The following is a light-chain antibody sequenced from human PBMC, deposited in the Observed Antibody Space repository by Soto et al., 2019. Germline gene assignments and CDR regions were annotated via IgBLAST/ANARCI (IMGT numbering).Light chain of an antibody. CDR2: EGT. Sequence: QSALAQPASVSGSPGQSITISCTGTSSDIGKYDLVSWYQQVPGRAPRLIIYEGTKRPSGISDRFSGSKSGNTASLTISGLRTEDAADYFCCSFAGSDTPYLFGSGTKLTVL. CDR3: CSFAGSDTPYL. V-gene: IGLV2-23*01. CDR1: SSDIGKYDL. J-gene: IGLJ1*01.